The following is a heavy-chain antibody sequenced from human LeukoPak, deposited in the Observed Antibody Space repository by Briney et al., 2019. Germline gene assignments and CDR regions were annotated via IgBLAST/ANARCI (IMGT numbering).Heavy chain of an antibody. V-gene: IGHV1-69*04. CDR3: ARDWLAAAGTSLNWFDP. J-gene: IGHJ5*02. Sequence: SVKVSCKASGGTFSSYAISWVRQAPGQGLEWMGRIIPILGMANYAQKFQGRVTITADKSTSTAYMELSSLRSEDTAVYYCARDWLAAAGTSLNWFDPWGQGTLVTVSS. CDR2: IIPILGMA. CDR1: GGTFSSYA. D-gene: IGHD6-13*01.